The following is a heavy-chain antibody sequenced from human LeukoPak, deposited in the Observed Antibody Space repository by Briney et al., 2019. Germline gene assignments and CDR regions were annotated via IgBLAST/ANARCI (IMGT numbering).Heavy chain of an antibody. CDR2: INSDGGST. J-gene: IGHJ4*02. Sequence: GGSLRLSCTASGFTFSSYWMHWVRQAPGKGLMWVSRINSDGGSTSYADSVKGRFTISRDNAQNTLYLQMNSLRAEDTAVYYCATRIHGMAPYYFDYWGQGTLVTVSS. D-gene: IGHD5-24*01. CDR3: ATRIHGMAPYYFDY. CDR1: GFTFSSYW. V-gene: IGHV3-74*01.